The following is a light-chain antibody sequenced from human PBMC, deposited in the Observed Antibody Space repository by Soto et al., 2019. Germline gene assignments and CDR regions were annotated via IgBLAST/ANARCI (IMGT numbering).Light chain of an antibody. J-gene: IGKJ5*01. CDR2: DAS. V-gene: IGKV3-11*01. CDR1: QSVTTF. Sequence: EVALTQSPATLSLSPGESATLSCRASQSVTTFFAWYQQKPGLPPRLLIYDASTRATGIPARFSGSGSGTDFTLTISSLEPEDFAVYYCQQRSNWPPAITFGQGTRLDI. CDR3: QQRSNWPPAIT.